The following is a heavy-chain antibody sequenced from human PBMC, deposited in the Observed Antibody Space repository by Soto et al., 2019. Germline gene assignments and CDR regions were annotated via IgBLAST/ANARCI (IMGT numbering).Heavy chain of an antibody. D-gene: IGHD2-2*01. CDR2: IYYNGST. Sequence: PSETLSLTCTVSGGSISSYYWSWIRQPPGKGLEWIGYIYYNGSTNYNPSIKSRVTISVDTSKNQFSLKLSSVTAADTAVYYCARGTMLLGYCSSTSCPRAKDYYYYMDVWGKGTTVTVSS. CDR1: GGSISSYY. J-gene: IGHJ6*03. CDR3: ARGTMLLGYCSSTSCPRAKDYYYYMDV. V-gene: IGHV4-59*01.